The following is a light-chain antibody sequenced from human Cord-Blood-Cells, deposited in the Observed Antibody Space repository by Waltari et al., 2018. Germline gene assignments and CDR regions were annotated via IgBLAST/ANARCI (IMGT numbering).Light chain of an antibody. CDR3: CSYAGSSTFVV. V-gene: IGLV2-23*03. CDR2: EGS. CDR1: SSDVGRYNL. J-gene: IGLJ2*01. Sequence: QSALTQPASVSGSPGQSITIPCTGNSSDVGRYNLVSWYQQHPGKAPKLMIYEGSKRPSGVSNRFSGSKSGNTASLTISGLQAEDEADYYCCSYAGSSTFVVFGGGTKLTVL.